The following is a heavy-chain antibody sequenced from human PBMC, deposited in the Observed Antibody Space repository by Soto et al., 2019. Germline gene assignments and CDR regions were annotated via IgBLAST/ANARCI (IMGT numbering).Heavy chain of an antibody. CDR2: ISSSSSYI. D-gene: IGHD3-10*01. Sequence: EVQLVESGGGLVKPGGSLRLSCAASGFTFSSYSMNWVRQAPGKGLEWVSSISSSSSYIYYADSVKGGFTISRDNAKNSLYLQMTSLSAEDTALYYCARVGVRAVDYWGQGTLVTVFS. CDR3: ARVGVRAVDY. CDR1: GFTFSSYS. V-gene: IGHV3-21*01. J-gene: IGHJ4*02.